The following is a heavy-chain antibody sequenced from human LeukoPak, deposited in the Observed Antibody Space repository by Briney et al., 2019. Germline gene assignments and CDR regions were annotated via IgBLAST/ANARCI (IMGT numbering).Heavy chain of an antibody. D-gene: IGHD6-19*01. CDR2: IYYSGST. Sequence: SETLSLTCTVSGGSISSYYWSWVRQPPGKGLEWIGYIYYSGSTNYNPSLKSRVTISVDTSKNQFSLKLSSVTAADTAVYYCARVWGIAVAGTGGGFDYWGQGTLVTVSS. CDR3: ARVWGIAVAGTGGGFDY. V-gene: IGHV4-59*01. J-gene: IGHJ4*02. CDR1: GGSISSYY.